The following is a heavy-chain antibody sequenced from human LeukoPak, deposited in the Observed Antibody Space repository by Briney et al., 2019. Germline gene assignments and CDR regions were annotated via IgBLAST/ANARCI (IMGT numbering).Heavy chain of an antibody. CDR3: ARGSHYDYVWGSYPY. J-gene: IGHJ4*02. V-gene: IGHV1-18*01. D-gene: IGHD3-16*02. CDR1: GYTFTSYG. Sequence: ASVKVSCKASGYTFTSYGISWVRQAPGQGLEWMGWISAYNGNTNYAQKLQGRVTMTTDTSTSTAYMELRSLRSDDTAVYYCARGSHYDYVWGSYPYWGQGTLVTVSS. CDR2: ISAYNGNT.